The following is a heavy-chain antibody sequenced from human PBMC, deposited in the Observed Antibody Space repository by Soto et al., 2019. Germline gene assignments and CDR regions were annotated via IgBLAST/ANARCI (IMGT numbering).Heavy chain of an antibody. CDR1: GFIFRDWF. D-gene: IGHD6-13*01. CDR3: AKAGLTGGTLWFGP. CDR2: ISKDSGRAT. J-gene: IGHJ5*02. V-gene: IGHV3-11*04. Sequence: GGSLRLSCAASGFIFRDWFMSWIRQAPGKGLEWISYISKDSGRATRYADSMKSRITISPDTSKNQFSLQLNSVTPEDTAVYYCAKAGLTGGTLWFGPWGQGTLVTVS.